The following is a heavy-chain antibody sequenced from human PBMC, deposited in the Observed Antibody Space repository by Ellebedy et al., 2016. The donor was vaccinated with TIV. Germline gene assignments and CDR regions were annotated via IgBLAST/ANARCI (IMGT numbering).Heavy chain of an antibody. CDR3: ARGGRYCSGGSCYTGRFDP. Sequence: MPSETLSLTCTVSGGSMTSFYWSWIRQSPEKGLEWIGNIYYVGSTDYSPSLRTRVTISLDTSKNQFSLKLSSVTAADTAVYYCARGGRYCSGGSCYTGRFDPWGQGTLVTVSS. J-gene: IGHJ5*02. CDR1: GGSMTSFY. V-gene: IGHV4-59*01. CDR2: IYYVGST. D-gene: IGHD2-15*01.